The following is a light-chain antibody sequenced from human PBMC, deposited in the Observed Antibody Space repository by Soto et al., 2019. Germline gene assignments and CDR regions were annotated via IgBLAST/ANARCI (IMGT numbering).Light chain of an antibody. CDR1: HSINDW. Sequence: DIQMTQSPCTLSASVGDRVTITCRARHSINDWLAWYQQKPGKAPKLLIYDASSLESGVPSRFSGSGSGTEFTLTISSLQPDDFATYYCQQYNSYSWTFGQGTKVDIK. CDR3: QQYNSYSWT. V-gene: IGKV1-5*01. J-gene: IGKJ1*01. CDR2: DAS.